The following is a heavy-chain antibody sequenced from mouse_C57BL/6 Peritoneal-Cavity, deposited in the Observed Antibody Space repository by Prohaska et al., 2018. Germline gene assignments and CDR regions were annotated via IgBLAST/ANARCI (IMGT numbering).Heavy chain of an antibody. CDR3: ARGADYEGGYYAMDY. V-gene: IGHV1-19*01. CDR1: GYTFTDYY. J-gene: IGHJ4*01. CDR2: INPYNGGT. Sequence: KPGASVKMSCKASGYTFTDYYMNWVKQSHGKSLEWIGVINPYNGGTSYNQKFKGKATLTDDKSSRTAYMELNSLTSEDSAVDYCARGADYEGGYYAMDYWGQGTSVTVSS. D-gene: IGHD2-4*01.